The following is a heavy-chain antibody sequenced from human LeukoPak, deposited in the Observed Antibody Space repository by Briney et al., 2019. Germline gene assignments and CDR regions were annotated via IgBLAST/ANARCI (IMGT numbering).Heavy chain of an antibody. CDR1: GYTFTSYD. D-gene: IGHD6-13*01. CDR3: ARIPPRLAAAALSTY. V-gene: IGHV1-8*01. J-gene: IGHJ4*02. Sequence: ASVKVSCKASGYTFTSYDINWVRQATGQGLEWMGWMNPNSGNTGYARKFQGRVTMTRNTSISTAYMELSSLRSEDTAVYYCARIPPRLAAAALSTYWGQGTLVTVSS. CDR2: MNPNSGNT.